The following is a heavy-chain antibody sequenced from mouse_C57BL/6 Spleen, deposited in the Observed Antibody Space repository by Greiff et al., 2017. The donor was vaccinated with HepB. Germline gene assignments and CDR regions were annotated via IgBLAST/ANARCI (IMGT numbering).Heavy chain of an antibody. CDR2: IYPRSGNT. CDR3: ARPFITTVVGYWYFDV. D-gene: IGHD1-1*01. J-gene: IGHJ1*03. CDR1: GYTFTSYG. Sequence: VQPQQSGAELARPGASVKLSCKASGYTFTSYGISWVKQRTGQGLEWIGEIYPRSGNTYYNEKFKGKATLTADKSSSTAYMELRSLTSEDSAVYFCARPFITTVVGYWYFDVWGTGTTVTVSS. V-gene: IGHV1-81*01.